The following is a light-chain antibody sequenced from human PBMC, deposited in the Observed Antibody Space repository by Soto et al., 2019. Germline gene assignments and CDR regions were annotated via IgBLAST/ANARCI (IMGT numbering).Light chain of an antibody. CDR2: TAS. CDR1: QSISNY. Sequence: DLQMTQSPSSLSASVGARVTITCRASQSISNYLNWYQQKPGKAPMLLIYTASSLQSGVPSRFSGSGSGTYFTLTISSLQPEDFATYYCQQSHSTPLTFGGGTKVEIK. V-gene: IGKV1-39*01. CDR3: QQSHSTPLT. J-gene: IGKJ4*01.